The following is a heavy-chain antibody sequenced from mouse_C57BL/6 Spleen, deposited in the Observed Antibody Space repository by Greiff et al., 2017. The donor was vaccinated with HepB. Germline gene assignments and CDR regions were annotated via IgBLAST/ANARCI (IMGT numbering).Heavy chain of an antibody. CDR1: GFTFSDYG. V-gene: IGHV5-17*01. CDR3: ARVDYGSSPAWFAY. Sequence: EVNVVESGGGLVKPGGSLKLSCAASGFTFSDYGMHWVRQAPEKGLEWVAYISSGSSTIYYADTVKGRFTISRDNAKNTLFLQMTSLRSEDTAMYYCARVDYGSSPAWFAYWGQGTLVTVSA. D-gene: IGHD1-1*01. J-gene: IGHJ3*01. CDR2: ISSGSSTI.